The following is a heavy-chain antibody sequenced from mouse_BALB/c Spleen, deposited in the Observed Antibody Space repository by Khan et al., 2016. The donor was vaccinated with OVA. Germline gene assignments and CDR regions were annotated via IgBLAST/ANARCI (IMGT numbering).Heavy chain of an antibody. Sequence: QVQLKESGAELVRPGVSVKISCKGSGYTFTDYAMHWVKQSHAKSLEWIGVISTYYGDASYNQKFKGKATMTVDKSSSTAYMELARLTSEDSAIYYCARRYRYDGYYAMDYWGQGTSVTVSS. J-gene: IGHJ4*01. D-gene: IGHD2-14*01. CDR1: GYTFTDYA. CDR3: ARRYRYDGYYAMDY. V-gene: IGHV1S137*01. CDR2: ISTYYGDA.